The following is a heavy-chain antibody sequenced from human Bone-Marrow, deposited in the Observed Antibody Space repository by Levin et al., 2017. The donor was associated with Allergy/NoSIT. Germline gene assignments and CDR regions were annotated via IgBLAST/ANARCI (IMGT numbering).Heavy chain of an antibody. Sequence: ASVKVSCKGSGYSFTNYWIGWVRQMPGKGLEWMGIIYLGDSESRYSPSFQGQVTISADKSISTAYLQWSSLKASDTAMYYCARPTLGEYGVGYAFDIWGQGTMVTVSS. CDR1: GYSFTNYW. J-gene: IGHJ3*02. V-gene: IGHV5-51*01. CDR2: IYLGDSES. D-gene: IGHD3-16*01. CDR3: ARPTLGEYGVGYAFDI.